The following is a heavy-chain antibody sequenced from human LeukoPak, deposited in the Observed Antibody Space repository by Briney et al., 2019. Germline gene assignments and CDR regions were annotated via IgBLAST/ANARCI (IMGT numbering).Heavy chain of an antibody. D-gene: IGHD1-26*01. CDR2: IYPSDSDT. V-gene: IGHV5-51*01. J-gene: IGHJ4*02. Sequence: GESLKISCKGSGYSFTSYWIGWVRQMPGKGLEWMGMIYPSDSDTTYSPSFQGLVTFSADKSISTAYLQWSSLKASDTAMYYCARLGATGLDHWGQGTLVSVS. CDR1: GYSFTSYW. CDR3: ARLGATGLDH.